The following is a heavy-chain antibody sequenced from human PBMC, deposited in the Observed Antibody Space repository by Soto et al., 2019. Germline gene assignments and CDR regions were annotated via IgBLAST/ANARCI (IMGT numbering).Heavy chain of an antibody. Sequence: GGSLRLSCVDSGFTFDIYAMHWVRQAPGKGLEWVAVISYDGSNQFYAGSVKGRFTVSRDNSKNTLYLQVNSLRNDDTAVYYCTRGLLTDFFDYWGQGALVTVSS. CDR1: GFTFDIYA. V-gene: IGHV3-30-3*01. CDR2: ISYDGSNQ. CDR3: TRGLLTDFFDY. J-gene: IGHJ4*02.